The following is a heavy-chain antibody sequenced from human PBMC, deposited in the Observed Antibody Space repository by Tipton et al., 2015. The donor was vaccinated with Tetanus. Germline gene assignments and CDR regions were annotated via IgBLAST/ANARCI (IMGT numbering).Heavy chain of an antibody. J-gene: IGHJ4*02. CDR3: ARGLIDDFLSSRIYFDS. CDR2: INYSGTT. CDR1: GGSFSGYY. D-gene: IGHD2-8*01. V-gene: IGHV4-34*01. Sequence: TLSLTCAVYGGSFSGYYWNWIRQPPGKGLEWIGEINYSGTTNYNPSLKSRVTMSVDTSRTLFSLTLIAVTAADTAVYFCARGLIDDFLSSRIYFDSWGPGTLVTVSS.